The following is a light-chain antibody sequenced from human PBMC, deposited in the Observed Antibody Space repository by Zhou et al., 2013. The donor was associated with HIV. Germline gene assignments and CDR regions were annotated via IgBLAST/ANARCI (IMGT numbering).Light chain of an antibody. V-gene: IGKV4-1*01. CDR1: QSVLYSSNNKNF. J-gene: IGKJ2*01. CDR3: QQSYSTPRT. Sequence: DIVMTQSPDSLAVSLGERATINCKSSQSVLYSSNNKNFLTWYQQKPGQPPKLLIYWASTRESGVPDRFSGSGSETDFTLTISSLQPEDFATYYCQQSYSTPRTFGQGTSWR. CDR2: WAS.